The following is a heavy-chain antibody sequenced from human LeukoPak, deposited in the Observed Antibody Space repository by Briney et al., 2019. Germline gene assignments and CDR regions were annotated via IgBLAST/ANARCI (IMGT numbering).Heavy chain of an antibody. D-gene: IGHD3-9*01. J-gene: IGHJ5*02. V-gene: IGHV1-24*01. Sequence: GASVKVSCKVSGYTLIELSMHWVRQAPGKGLEWMGGFDPEDGETIYAQKFQGRVTMTEDTSTDTAYMELSSLRSEDTAVYYCATVSYYDILTGYSDWFDPWGQGTLVTVSS. CDR3: ATVSYYDILTGYSDWFDP. CDR2: FDPEDGET. CDR1: GYTLIELS.